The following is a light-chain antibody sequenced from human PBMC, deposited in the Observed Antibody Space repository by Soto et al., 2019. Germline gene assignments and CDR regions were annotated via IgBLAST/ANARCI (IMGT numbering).Light chain of an antibody. CDR3: QQRSSWYS. Sequence: EIVFTQSPATLSLSPGEGATLSCRASQSVSNYIAWYQQKPGQAPRVLIYDASNRAAGVPAKFSGSGSGTDFTLTISSLEPEDFAVYYCQQRSSWYSFGQGTKVDIK. V-gene: IGKV3-11*01. CDR1: QSVSNY. CDR2: DAS. J-gene: IGKJ2*01.